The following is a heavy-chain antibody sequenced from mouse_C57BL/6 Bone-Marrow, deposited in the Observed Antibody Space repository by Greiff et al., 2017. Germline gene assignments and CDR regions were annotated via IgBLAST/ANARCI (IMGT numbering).Heavy chain of an antibody. J-gene: IGHJ2*01. CDR2: IDPETGGT. V-gene: IGHV1-15*01. D-gene: IGHD1-1*01. CDR1: GYTFTDYE. CDR3: TRSIYYCGSSYIY. Sequence: QVQLKESGAELVRPGASVTLSCKASGYTFTDYEMHWVKQTPVHGLEWIGAIDPETGGTAYNQKFKGKAILTADKSSSTAYMELRSLTSEDSAVYYCTRSIYYCGSSYIYWGQGTTLTVSS.